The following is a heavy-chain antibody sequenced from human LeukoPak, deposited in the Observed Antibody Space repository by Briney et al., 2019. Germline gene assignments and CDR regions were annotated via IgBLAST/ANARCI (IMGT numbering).Heavy chain of an antibody. J-gene: IGHJ3*02. D-gene: IGHD1-26*01. CDR1: GFTFSSYS. V-gene: IGHV3-21*01. CDR2: ISSSSSYI. Sequence: PGGSLRLSCAASGFTFSSYSMNWVRQAPGKGLEWVSSISSSSSYIYYADSVKGRFTISRDNAKNALYLQINSLRAEDTAVYYCARGGLDHAFDIWGQGTGVTVSS. CDR3: ARGGLDHAFDI.